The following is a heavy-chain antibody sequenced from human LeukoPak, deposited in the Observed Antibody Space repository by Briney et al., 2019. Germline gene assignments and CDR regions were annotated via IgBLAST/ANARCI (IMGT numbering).Heavy chain of an antibody. CDR1: GFTFSSYA. V-gene: IGHV3-23*01. CDR3: AKDKINYDFWSGYYYYYYYGMDV. J-gene: IGHJ6*02. Sequence: GGSLRLSFAAPGFTFSSYAMSLVRQAPGEGLEWVSAISGSGGSTYYADSVKGRFTISRDNSKNTLYLQMNSLRAEDTAVYYCAKDKINYDFWSGYYYYYYYGMDVWGQGTTVTVSS. D-gene: IGHD3-3*01. CDR2: ISGSGGST.